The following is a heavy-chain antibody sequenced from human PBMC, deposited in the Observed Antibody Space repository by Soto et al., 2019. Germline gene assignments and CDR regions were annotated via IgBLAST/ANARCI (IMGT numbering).Heavy chain of an antibody. D-gene: IGHD6-13*01. Sequence: PSEPLSLTWTVSGGSISNYYWSWIRQPPGMGLEWIGYIYYTGSTNYNPSLKSRVTISVDTSKNQFSLKLSSVTAADTAVYYCARVGSSWYLGMDVWGQGTTVTVSS. J-gene: IGHJ6*02. CDR2: IYYTGST. CDR1: GGSISNYY. CDR3: ARVGSSWYLGMDV. V-gene: IGHV4-59*01.